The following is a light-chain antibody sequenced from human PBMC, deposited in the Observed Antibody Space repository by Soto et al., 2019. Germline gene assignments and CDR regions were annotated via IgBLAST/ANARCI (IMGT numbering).Light chain of an antibody. CDR3: SSYLGSSTLSGV. CDR2: DVS. V-gene: IGLV2-14*01. CDR1: TSDVGGYDY. Sequence: QSALTQPASVSGSPLQSITVSCTGTTSDVGGYDYVAWYQQHPGKAPKLMIYDVSSRPSGVSNRFSGSKSGNTASLTISGLQAEDEADYYCSSYLGSSTLSGVFGTGTKVTVL. J-gene: IGLJ1*01.